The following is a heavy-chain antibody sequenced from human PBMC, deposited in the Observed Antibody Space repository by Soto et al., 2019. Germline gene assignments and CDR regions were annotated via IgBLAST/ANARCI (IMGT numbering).Heavy chain of an antibody. CDR1: VGSFSSGSYY. V-gene: IGHV4-61*01. CDR3: ARDRTYYDFWSGYPPIPHYYYYGMDV. D-gene: IGHD3-3*01. J-gene: IGHJ6*02. CDR2: MYYSGST. Sequence: PSETLSLTCTVSVGSFSSGSYYWSWIRQPPGKGLEWIGYMYYSGSTNYNPSLKSRVTISVDTSKNQFSLKLSSVTAADTAVYYCARDRTYYDFWSGYPPIPHYYYYGMDVWGQGTTVTVSS.